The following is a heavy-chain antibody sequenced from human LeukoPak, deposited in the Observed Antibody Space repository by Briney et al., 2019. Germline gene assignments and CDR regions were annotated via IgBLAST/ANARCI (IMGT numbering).Heavy chain of an antibody. D-gene: IGHD3-22*01. J-gene: IGHJ4*02. CDR3: ARGLTYYYDSSGYYLVY. Sequence: GGSLRLSCAASGFTFSSYGMSWVRQAPGKGLEWVSAISGSGGSTYYADSVKGRFTISRDNSKNTLYLQMNSLRAKDTAVYYCARGLTYYYDSSGYYLVYWGQGTLVTVSS. CDR1: GFTFSSYG. V-gene: IGHV3-23*01. CDR2: ISGSGGST.